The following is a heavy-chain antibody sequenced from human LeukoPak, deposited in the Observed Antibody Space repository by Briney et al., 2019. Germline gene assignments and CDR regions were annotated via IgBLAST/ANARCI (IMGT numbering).Heavy chain of an antibody. D-gene: IGHD3-16*01. CDR2: SGTGGGT. V-gene: IGHV3-23*01. CDR1: GFTFSSYV. J-gene: IGHJ2*01. CDR3: AKVINYWYHDL. Sequence: PGGSLRLSCAASGFTFSSYVMSWVRQAPGKGLEWVSTSGTGGGTYYADAVKGRFTISRDNSKNTLYLQMDSLRAEDTAIYYCAKVINYWYHDLWGRGTLVTVSS.